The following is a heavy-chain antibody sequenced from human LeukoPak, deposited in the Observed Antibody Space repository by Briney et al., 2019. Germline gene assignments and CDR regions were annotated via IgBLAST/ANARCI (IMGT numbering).Heavy chain of an antibody. Sequence: GGSLRLSCAASGFTFSNYNMNWVRQAPGKGLEWVSSISSSSSYIYYADSVKGRFTISRDNAKNSLYLQMNSLRAEDTAVYYCARDGKSSGYPIPFDYWGQGTLVTVSS. CDR1: GFTFSNYN. J-gene: IGHJ4*02. V-gene: IGHV3-21*01. D-gene: IGHD3-22*01. CDR2: ISSSSSYI. CDR3: ARDGKSSGYPIPFDY.